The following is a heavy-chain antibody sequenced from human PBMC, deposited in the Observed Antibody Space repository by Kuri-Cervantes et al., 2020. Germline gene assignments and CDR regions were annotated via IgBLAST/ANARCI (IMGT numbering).Heavy chain of an antibody. Sequence: SVKVSCKVSGYTLTELSMHWVRQAPGQGLEWMGGIIPIFGTANYAQKFQGRVTITADESTSTAYMELSSLRSEDTAVYHCARAGGGSSPLGYYFDYWGQGTLVTVSS. D-gene: IGHD1-26*01. V-gene: IGHV1-69*13. CDR1: GYTLTELS. CDR2: IIPIFGTA. J-gene: IGHJ4*02. CDR3: ARAGGGSSPLGYYFDY.